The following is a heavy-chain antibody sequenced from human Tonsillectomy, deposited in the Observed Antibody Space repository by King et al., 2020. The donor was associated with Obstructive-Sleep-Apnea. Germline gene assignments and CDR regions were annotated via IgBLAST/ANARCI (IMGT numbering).Heavy chain of an antibody. D-gene: IGHD3-22*01. J-gene: IGHJ4*02. CDR1: GGSISTYY. V-gene: IGHV4-59*08. CDR3: ARGGYYYFDY. Sequence: VQLQESGPGLVKPSETLSLTCTVSGGSISTYYWSWIRQPPGKGLEWIGNIYYSGYTNYNPPLKSRVTISVDTSKNQFSLNLSSVTAADTAFYYCARGGYYYFDYWGQGTLATVSS. CDR2: IYYSGYT.